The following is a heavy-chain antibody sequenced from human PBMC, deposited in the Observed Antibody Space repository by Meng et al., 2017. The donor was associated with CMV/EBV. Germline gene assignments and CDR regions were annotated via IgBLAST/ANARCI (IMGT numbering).Heavy chain of an antibody. D-gene: IGHD4-11*01. CDR2: IYYYGST. CDR3: AGGNDYSMDFAS. Sequence: QVQLQESGPGLVKPSQTLSLTCTVSGDSISRGGYYWSWIRQHPGKGLEWIGYIYYYGSTYYNPSLKSRLTMSVDTSKNQFSLKVSSATAADTAVYDCAGGNDYSMDFASWWRGTLVTVSS. CDR1: GDSISRGGYY. V-gene: IGHV4-31*03. J-gene: IGHJ4*02.